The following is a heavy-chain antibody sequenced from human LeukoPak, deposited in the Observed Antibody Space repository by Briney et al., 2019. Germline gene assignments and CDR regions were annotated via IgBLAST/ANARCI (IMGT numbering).Heavy chain of an antibody. V-gene: IGHV4-38-2*02. D-gene: IGHD2-2*01. CDR3: ARWGTYASTSNWFDP. J-gene: IGHJ5*02. CDR2: INYSGST. CDR1: GYSISSGYN. Sequence: SETLSLTCTVSGYSISSGYNWGWIRQPPGKGLEWIGNINYSGSTYNNPSLRSRITISVDTSKNQFSLKLSSVTAADTAVYYCARWGTYASTSNWFDPWGQGTLVTVSS.